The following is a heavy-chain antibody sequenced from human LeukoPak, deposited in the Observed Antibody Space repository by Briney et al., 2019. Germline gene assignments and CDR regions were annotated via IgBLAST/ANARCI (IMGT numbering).Heavy chain of an antibody. CDR1: GFTFSSYS. J-gene: IGHJ4*02. CDR3: ARDFY. V-gene: IGHV3-21*01. CDR2: ISSSSSYI. Sequence: GGSLRLSCAASGFTFSSYSMNWVRQAPGKGLEWVSSISSSSSYIYYAGSVKGRYTISRDNAKNSLYLQMNSLRAEDTAVYYCARDFYWGQGTLVTVSS.